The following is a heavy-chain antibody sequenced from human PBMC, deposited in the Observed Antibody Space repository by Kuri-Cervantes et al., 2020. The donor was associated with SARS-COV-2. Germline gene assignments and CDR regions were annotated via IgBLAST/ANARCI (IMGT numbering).Heavy chain of an antibody. Sequence: LSLPCAASGFTFSSYAMSWVRQAPGKGLEWVSAISGSGGSTYYADSVKGRFTISRDNSKNTLYLQMNSLRAEDTAVYYCARDRGIVETFDYWGQGTLVTVSS. CDR3: ARDRGIVETFDY. D-gene: IGHD2/OR15-2a*01. J-gene: IGHJ4*02. V-gene: IGHV3-23*01. CDR1: GFTFSSYA. CDR2: ISGSGGST.